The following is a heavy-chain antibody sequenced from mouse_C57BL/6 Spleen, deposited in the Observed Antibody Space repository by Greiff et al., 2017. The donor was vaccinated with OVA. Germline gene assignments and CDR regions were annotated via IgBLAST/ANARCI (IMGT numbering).Heavy chain of an antibody. CDR3: ARNCGSSPWWYFDV. CDR2: IDPSDSYT. Sequence: QVQLQQPGAELVMPGASVKLSCKASGYTFTSYWMHWVKQRPGQGLEWIGEIDPSDSYTNYNQKFKGKSTLTVDKSSSTAYMQLSSLTSEDSAVYYCARNCGSSPWWYFDVWGTGTTVTVSS. D-gene: IGHD1-1*01. V-gene: IGHV1-69*01. J-gene: IGHJ1*03. CDR1: GYTFTSYW.